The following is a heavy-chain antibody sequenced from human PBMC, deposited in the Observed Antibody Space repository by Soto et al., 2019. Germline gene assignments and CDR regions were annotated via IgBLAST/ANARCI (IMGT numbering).Heavy chain of an antibody. J-gene: IGHJ4*02. V-gene: IGHV3-13*01. CDR3: ARPGIAATGPGIAVAGGFDY. CDR1: GFTFSSYD. D-gene: IGHD6-19*01. CDR2: IGTAGDT. Sequence: GGSLRLSCAASGFTFSSYDMHWVRQATGKGLEWVSAIGTAGDTYYPGSVKGRFTISRENAKNSLYLQMNSLRAEDTAVYYCARPGIAATGPGIAVAGGFDYWAREPWSPSPQ.